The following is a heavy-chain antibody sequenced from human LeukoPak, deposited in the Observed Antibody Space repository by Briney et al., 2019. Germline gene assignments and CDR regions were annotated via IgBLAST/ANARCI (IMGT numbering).Heavy chain of an antibody. J-gene: IGHJ5*02. CDR3: ARDRAGYYGTPFDP. V-gene: IGHV4-59*01. CDR1: GGSISSYY. Sequence: SETLSLTCTVSGGSISSYYWSWIRQPPGKGLEWIGHIYYSGSTNYNPSLKSRVAISVDTSKNQFSLKLSSVTAADTAVYYCARDRAGYYGTPFDPWGQGTLVTVSS. CDR2: IYYSGST. D-gene: IGHD3-9*01.